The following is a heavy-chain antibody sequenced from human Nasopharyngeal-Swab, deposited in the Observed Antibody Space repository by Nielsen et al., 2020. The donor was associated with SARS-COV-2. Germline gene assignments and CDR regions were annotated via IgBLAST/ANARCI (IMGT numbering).Heavy chain of an antibody. J-gene: IGHJ4*02. V-gene: IGHV1-69*04. Sequence: SVKVSCKASGGTFSSYAISWVRQASGQGLEWMGRIIPILGIANYAQKFQGRVTITADKSTSTAYMELSSLRSEDTAVYYCARVHDSSGCLDYWGQGTLVTVSS. D-gene: IGHD3-22*01. CDR3: ARVHDSSGCLDY. CDR2: IIPILGIA. CDR1: GGTFSSYA.